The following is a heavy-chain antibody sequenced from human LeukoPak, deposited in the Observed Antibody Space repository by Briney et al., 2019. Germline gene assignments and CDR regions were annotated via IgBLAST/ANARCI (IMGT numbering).Heavy chain of an antibody. CDR2: IYYSGST. D-gene: IGHD6-19*01. V-gene: IGHV4-59*01. CDR1: GGSISSYY. J-gene: IGHJ4*02. CDR3: ARDRGSGWYGY. Sequence: PSETLSLTCTVSGGSISSYYWSWIRQPPGKGLEWIGYIYYSGSTNYNPSLKSRVTISVDTPKNQFSLKLSSVTAADTAVYYCARDRGSGWYGYWGQGTLVTVSS.